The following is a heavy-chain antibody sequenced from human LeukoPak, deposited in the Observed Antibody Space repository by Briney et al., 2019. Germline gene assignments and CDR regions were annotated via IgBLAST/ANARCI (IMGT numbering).Heavy chain of an antibody. CDR2: ISSGGRYT. D-gene: IGHD1-26*01. V-gene: IGHV3-21*01. CDR3: ARGPPSGTYYYAFDI. CDR1: GFTFSNYI. Sequence: GGSLRLSCGASGFTFSNYIVNWVRQAPGRVLEWVSSISSGGRYTYNADSVKGRFTISSDNAQNSLFLQMNSLRAEDTAVYYCARGPPSGTYYYAFDILGQGTMVTVSS. J-gene: IGHJ3*02.